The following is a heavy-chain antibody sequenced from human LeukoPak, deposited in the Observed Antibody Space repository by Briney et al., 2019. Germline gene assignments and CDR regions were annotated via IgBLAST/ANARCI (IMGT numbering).Heavy chain of an antibody. V-gene: IGHV3-30*04. CDR2: ISYDGSNK. CDR1: GFTFSSYA. D-gene: IGHD3-22*01. J-gene: IGHJ5*02. Sequence: GRSLRLSCAASGFTFSSYAMHWVRQAPGKGLEWVAVISYDGSNKYYADSVKGRFTISRDNSKNTLYLQMNSLRAEDTAVYYCARGDYYDRAYNWFNPWAREPWSPSPQ. CDR3: ARGDYYDRAYNWFNP.